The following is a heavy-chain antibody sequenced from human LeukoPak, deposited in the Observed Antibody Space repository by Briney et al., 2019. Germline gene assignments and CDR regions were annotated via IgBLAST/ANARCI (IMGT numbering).Heavy chain of an antibody. J-gene: IGHJ2*01. V-gene: IGHV4-59*01. D-gene: IGHD6-19*01. CDR1: GGSISSYY. CDR2: IYYSGSA. Sequence: SETLSLTCTVSGGSISSYYWSWVGQPPGKGLEGIGYIYYSGSANYNPSLKSRVTISVDTSNNHFSLKLSSVTAADTAVYYCARGWYGWYLDLWGRGTLVTVSS. CDR3: ARGWYGWYLDL.